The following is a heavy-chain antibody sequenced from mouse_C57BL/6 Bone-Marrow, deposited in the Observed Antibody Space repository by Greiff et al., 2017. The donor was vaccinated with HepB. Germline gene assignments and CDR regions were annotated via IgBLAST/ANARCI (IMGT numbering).Heavy chain of an antibody. CDR1: GYSFTGYF. V-gene: IGHV1-20*01. CDR2: INPYNGDT. CDR3: ERTVVATDDAMDY. J-gene: IGHJ4*01. D-gene: IGHD1-1*01. Sequence: VQLQQSGPELVKPGDSVKISCKASGYSFTGYFMNWVMQSHGKSLEWIGRINPYNGDTFYNQKFKGKATLTVDKSSSTAHMELLSLTSEDSAVYYRERTVVATDDAMDYWGQGTSVTVSS.